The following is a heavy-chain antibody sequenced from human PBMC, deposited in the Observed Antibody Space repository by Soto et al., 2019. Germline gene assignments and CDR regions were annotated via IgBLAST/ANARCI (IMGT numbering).Heavy chain of an antibody. J-gene: IGHJ6*02. Sequence: LGESLKISCKGSGYTFTNYWIGWVRQMPGKGLEWMGVIYPGDSDTKYSPSFQGQVTFSADKSINTAYLQWTSLKASDTAMYFCGRLTGLPHYYSSDVWGQGTTVTVPS. CDR2: IYPGDSDT. CDR1: GYTFTNYW. V-gene: IGHV5-51*01. CDR3: GRLTGLPHYYSSDV. D-gene: IGHD3-9*01.